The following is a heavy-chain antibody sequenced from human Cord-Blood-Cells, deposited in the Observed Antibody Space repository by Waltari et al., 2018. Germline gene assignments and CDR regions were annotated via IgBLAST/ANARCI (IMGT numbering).Heavy chain of an antibody. V-gene: IGHV1-69*01. CDR1: GCTFSRYA. CDR3: VYGGKLDY. CDR2: IIPIFSTA. Sequence: QVQLLQSGAAVQKPGSSGKVSCKASGCTFSRYAISWVRQAPGQGPDWIGGIIPIFSTANYAQKFQGRVTITADESASTAYMELSSLRSEDTAVYYCVYGGKLDYWGQGTLVTVSS. J-gene: IGHJ4*02. D-gene: IGHD2-15*01.